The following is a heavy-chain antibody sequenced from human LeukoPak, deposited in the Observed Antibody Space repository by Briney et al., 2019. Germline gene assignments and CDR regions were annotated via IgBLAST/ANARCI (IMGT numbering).Heavy chain of an antibody. D-gene: IGHD4-11*01. Sequence: ASVRISCKVSGYTFTDYYMHWVQQAPGKGLEWMGLVDPEDGETIYAEKFQGRVTITADTSTDTAYMELSSLRSEDTAVYYCARELQISLSVEVGYYYYYYMDVWGKGTTVTVSS. CDR1: GYTFTDYY. V-gene: IGHV1-69-2*01. CDR2: VDPEDGET. J-gene: IGHJ6*03. CDR3: ARELQISLSVEVGYYYYYYMDV.